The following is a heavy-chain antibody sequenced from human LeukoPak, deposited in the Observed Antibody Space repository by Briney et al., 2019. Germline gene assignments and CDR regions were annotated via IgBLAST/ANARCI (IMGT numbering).Heavy chain of an antibody. CDR1: GFTFSSYA. Sequence: GGSLRLSCAASGFTFSSYAMSWVRQAPGKGLEWVSAISGSGGSTYYADSVKGRFTISRDNSKNTLYLQMNSLRAEDTAVYYCAKEAAEFLWFGELYRYFDYWGQGTLVTVSS. D-gene: IGHD3-10*01. CDR3: AKEAAEFLWFGELYRYFDY. V-gene: IGHV3-23*01. J-gene: IGHJ4*02. CDR2: ISGSGGST.